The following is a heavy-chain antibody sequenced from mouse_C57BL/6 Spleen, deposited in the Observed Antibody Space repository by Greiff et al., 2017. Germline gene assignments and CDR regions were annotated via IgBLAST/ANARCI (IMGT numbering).Heavy chain of an antibody. CDR2: IYPGDGDT. V-gene: IGHV1-82*01. Sequence: QVQLQQSGPELVKPGASVKISCKASGYAFSSSWMNWVKQRPGKGLEWIGRIYPGDGDTNYNGKFKGKATLTADKSSSTAYMQLSSLTSEDSAVYFCARGNYDGYLSYWGQGTLVTVSA. CDR3: ARGNYDGYLSY. J-gene: IGHJ3*01. D-gene: IGHD2-3*01. CDR1: GYAFSSSW.